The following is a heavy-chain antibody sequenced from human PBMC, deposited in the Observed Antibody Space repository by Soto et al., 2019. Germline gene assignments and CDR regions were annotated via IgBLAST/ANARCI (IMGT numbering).Heavy chain of an antibody. V-gene: IGHV4-61*05. CDR2: IYYSGST. CDR3: ARVASRGDYEGHYFDY. J-gene: IGHJ4*02. Sequence: PSETLSLTCTVSGGSISSSSYYWGWIRQPPGKGLEWIGYIYYSGSTNYNPSLKSRVTISVDTSKNQFSLKLSSVTAADTAVYYCARVASRGDYEGHYFDYWGQGTLVTVSS. D-gene: IGHD4-17*01. CDR1: GGSISSSSYY.